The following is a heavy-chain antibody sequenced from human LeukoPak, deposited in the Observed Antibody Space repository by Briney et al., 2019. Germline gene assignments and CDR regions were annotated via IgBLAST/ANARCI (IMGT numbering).Heavy chain of an antibody. J-gene: IGHJ3*02. Sequence: SETLSPTCAVYGGSFSGYYWSWIRQPPGKGLEWIGEINHSGSTNYNPSLKSRVTISVDTSKNQFSLKLSSVTAADTAVYYCARVGYSGYDGRIDAFDIWGQGTMVTVSS. CDR3: ARVGYSGYDGRIDAFDI. CDR2: INHSGST. V-gene: IGHV4-34*01. D-gene: IGHD5-12*01. CDR1: GGSFSGYY.